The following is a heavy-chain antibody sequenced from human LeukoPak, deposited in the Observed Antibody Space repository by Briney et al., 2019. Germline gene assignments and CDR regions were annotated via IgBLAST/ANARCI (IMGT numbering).Heavy chain of an antibody. CDR3: ARTRRGVVTRDYFDY. Sequence: GSGPTLVNPTQTLTLTCTFSGFSLRTSGVGVGWIRQPPGKALEWLALIYWNDDKRYSPSLKSRLTVTKDTSKNQVVLTMTNMDPVDTATYYCARTRRGVVTRDYFDYWGQGTLVTVSS. CDR2: IYWNDDK. J-gene: IGHJ4*02. CDR1: GFSLRTSGVG. V-gene: IGHV2-5*01. D-gene: IGHD3-22*01.